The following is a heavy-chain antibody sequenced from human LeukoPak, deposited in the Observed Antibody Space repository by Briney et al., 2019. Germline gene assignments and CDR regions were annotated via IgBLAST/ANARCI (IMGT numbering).Heavy chain of an antibody. CDR2: IYYSGST. D-gene: IGHD5-18*01. CDR3: ARHVFAVQLWSHFDY. V-gene: IGHV4-39*01. CDR1: GGSISSSSYS. J-gene: IGHJ4*02. Sequence: PSETLSLTCTVSGGSISSSSYSWGWIRQPPGKGLEWIGSIYYSGSTYYNPSLKSRVTISVDTSKNQFSLKLSSVTAADTAVYYCARHVFAVQLWSHFDYWGQGTLVTVSS.